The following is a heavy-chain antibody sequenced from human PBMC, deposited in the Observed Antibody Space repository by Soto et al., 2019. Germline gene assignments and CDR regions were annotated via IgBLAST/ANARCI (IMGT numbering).Heavy chain of an antibody. CDR2: TYYRSKWYN. D-gene: IGHD3-22*01. CDR1: GDSVSSNSAA. J-gene: IGHJ3*02. V-gene: IGHV6-1*01. Sequence: PSQTLSLTCAISGDSVSSNSAAWNWIRQSPSRGLEWLGRTYYRSKWYNDYAVSVKSRITINPDTSKNQFSLQLNSVTPEDTAVYYCARDSSDYYDSSGYYYSSATALGAFDIWGQGTMVTVSS. CDR3: ARDSSDYYDSSGYYYSSATALGAFDI.